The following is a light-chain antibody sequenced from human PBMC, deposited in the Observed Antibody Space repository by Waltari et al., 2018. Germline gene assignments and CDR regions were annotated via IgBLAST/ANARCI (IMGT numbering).Light chain of an antibody. Sequence: QSALTQPASVSGSPGQTTTISCTGTSRDVGGFESVSWYQQHPGQAPKLILYEVGNRPSGVSPRFSGSKSGNTASLTISGLQAEDEAKYFCCSFSTTDTVVFGGGTTVTVL. V-gene: IGLV2-14*03. CDR1: SRDVGGFES. CDR2: EVG. J-gene: IGLJ3*02. CDR3: CSFSTTDTVV.